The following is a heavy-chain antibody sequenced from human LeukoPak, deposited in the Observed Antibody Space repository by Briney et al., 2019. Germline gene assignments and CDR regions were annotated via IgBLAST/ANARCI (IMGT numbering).Heavy chain of an antibody. J-gene: IGHJ6*03. V-gene: IGHV4-39*01. CDR1: GGSTSTSLNY. CDR2: LHYTGST. Sequence: PSETLSLTCTVSGGSTSTSLNYWGWIRQPPGKGLEWIVSLHYTGSTYSTPSLKGRVTISVDTSKNQFALRLSSVTAADTAVYFCVRLQSYYYHYMDVWGRGTTVTVSS. CDR3: VRLQSYYYHYMDV.